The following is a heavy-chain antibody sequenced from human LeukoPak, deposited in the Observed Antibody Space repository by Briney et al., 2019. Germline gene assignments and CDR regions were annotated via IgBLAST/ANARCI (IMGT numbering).Heavy chain of an antibody. D-gene: IGHD5-12*01. CDR2: ISGGYINNT. J-gene: IGHJ4*02. Sequence: ASVKVSCKASGYTFTSYGISWVRQAPGQGLEWMGWISGGYINNTNYAQKVQGRDTMTTDASTSTTYMELRSLRSDDTAVYYCARWLSHKGDYWGQGTLVTVSS. V-gene: IGHV1-18*01. CDR1: GYTFTSYG. CDR3: ARWLSHKGDY.